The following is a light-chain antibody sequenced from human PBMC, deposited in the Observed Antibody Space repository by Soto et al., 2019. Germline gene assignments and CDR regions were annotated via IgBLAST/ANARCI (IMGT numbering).Light chain of an antibody. CDR3: QQYGSSPST. CDR2: GAS. V-gene: IGKV3-20*01. CDR1: QSVSSNH. J-gene: IGKJ4*01. Sequence: EIVLTQSPGTLSLSPRERATLSCRASQSVSSNHLAWYQQKPGQAPRLLIYGASRRATGIPDRFSGSGSGTDFTLTVSRLEPEDFAVYYCQQYGSSPSTFGGGTKVDIK.